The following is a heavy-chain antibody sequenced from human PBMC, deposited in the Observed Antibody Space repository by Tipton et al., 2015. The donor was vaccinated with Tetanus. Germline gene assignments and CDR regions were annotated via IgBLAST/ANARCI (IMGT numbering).Heavy chain of an antibody. CDR3: SRGRQYFDY. CDR2: INHNGDES. CDR1: GFSFGSYW. Sequence: SLRLSCAASGFSFGSYWMNWVRQAPDKGLEWVANINHNGDESYYVDSVKGRLTIARDNAKNTLYFQMNSLRVEDTAVYYCSRGRQYFDYWGQGILVTVSS. J-gene: IGHJ4*02. V-gene: IGHV3-7*04. D-gene: IGHD4-11*01.